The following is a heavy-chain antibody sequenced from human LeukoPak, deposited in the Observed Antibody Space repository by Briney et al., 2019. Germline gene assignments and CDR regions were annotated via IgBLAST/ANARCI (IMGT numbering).Heavy chain of an antibody. CDR2: IKQDGSEK. CDR1: GFTFSSYW. J-gene: IGHJ4*02. CDR3: ARVGWFGESDY. V-gene: IGHV3-7*01. Sequence: GGSLRLSCAASGFTFSSYWMSWVRQAPGKGLEWVANIKQDGSEKYYVDSVKGRFTISRDNAKHSLYLQMNSLRAEDTAVYYCARVGWFGESDYWGQGTLVTVSS. D-gene: IGHD3-10*01.